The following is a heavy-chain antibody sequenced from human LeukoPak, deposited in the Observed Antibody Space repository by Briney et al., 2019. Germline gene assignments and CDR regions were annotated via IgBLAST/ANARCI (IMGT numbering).Heavy chain of an antibody. CDR1: GYTFTSYG. CDR2: ISTYNGNT. D-gene: IGHD6-19*01. J-gene: IGHJ4*02. Sequence: ASVKVSCKASGYTFTSYGINWVRQAPGQGLEWMGWISTYNGNTNYAQKFQGRVTMTTDTSTSTVYMEVRSLRSDDTAVYYCARDLPRIAVAASGHRGQGTLVTVSS. V-gene: IGHV1-18*01. CDR3: ARDLPRIAVAASGH.